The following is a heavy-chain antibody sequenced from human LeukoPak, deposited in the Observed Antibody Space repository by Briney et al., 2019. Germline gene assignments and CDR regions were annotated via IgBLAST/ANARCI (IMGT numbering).Heavy chain of an antibody. CDR3: ARGQSGYTSSWPDY. D-gene: IGHD6-13*01. CDR1: GFTFSSVW. J-gene: IGHJ4*02. Sequence: GGSLRLSCAASGFTFSSVWMHWVRQAPGKGLEWVAVISYDGSNEYYADSVKGRFTVSRDNSKNTLLLHMDSLRAEDSAVYYCARGQSGYTSSWPDYWGQGTLVTVSS. V-gene: IGHV3-30-3*01. CDR2: ISYDGSNE.